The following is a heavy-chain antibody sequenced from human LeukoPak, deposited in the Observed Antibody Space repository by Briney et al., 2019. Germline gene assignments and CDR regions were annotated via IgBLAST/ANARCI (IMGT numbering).Heavy chain of an antibody. Sequence: PGGSLRLSCAASGFTFSSYWMSWVRQAPGKGLEWVANIKQDGSEKYYVDSVKGRFTISRDNAKNSLYLQMNSLRAEDTALYYCAKAPYDSSGYGWFDPWGQGTLVTVSS. J-gene: IGHJ5*02. D-gene: IGHD3-22*01. CDR1: GFTFSSYW. CDR3: AKAPYDSSGYGWFDP. CDR2: IKQDGSEK. V-gene: IGHV3-7*03.